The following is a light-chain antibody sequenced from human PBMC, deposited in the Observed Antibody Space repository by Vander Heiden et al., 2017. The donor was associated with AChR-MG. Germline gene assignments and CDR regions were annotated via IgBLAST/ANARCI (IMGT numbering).Light chain of an antibody. V-gene: IGLV1-40*01. CDR3: QSFDSSLSGWV. Sequence: QSVLTQPPSVSGAPGQRVTISCPGSSSNIGANYDVHWYQHLPGTAPKLLISGNSNRPSGAPDRFSGSKSGTSASLAITGLQAEDEADYYCQSFDSSLSGWVFGGGTKVTVL. CDR1: SSNIGANYD. CDR2: GNS. J-gene: IGLJ3*02.